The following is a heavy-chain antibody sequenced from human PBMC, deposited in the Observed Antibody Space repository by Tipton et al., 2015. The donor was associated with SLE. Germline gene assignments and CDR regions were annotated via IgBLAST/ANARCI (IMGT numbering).Heavy chain of an antibody. D-gene: IGHD3-22*01. CDR3: ASTSSGYYFEP. CDR2: IYYSGST. Sequence: TLSLTCAVSGCSIGTTSYYLGWIRQPPGKGLEWIGSIYYSGSTYYNPSLKSRVTISVDTSKNQFSLKLSSVTAADTAVYYCASTSSGYYFEPWGQGTLVTAFS. CDR1: GCSIGTTSYY. J-gene: IGHJ5*02. V-gene: IGHV4-39*07.